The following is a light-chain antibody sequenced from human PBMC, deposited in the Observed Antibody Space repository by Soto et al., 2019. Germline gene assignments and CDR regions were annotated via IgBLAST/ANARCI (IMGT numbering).Light chain of an antibody. Sequence: DIVMTQSPDSLAVSLGERATINCKSSQSVLYNSNNKNYLAWYQQRPGQPPKLLIYWASTRESGVPDRFSGSGSGTDFTLTISSLQAEDVAVYYFQQYFGTPLSFGGGTKVEIK. CDR3: QQYFGTPLS. V-gene: IGKV4-1*01. CDR2: WAS. J-gene: IGKJ4*01. CDR1: QSVLYNSNNKNY.